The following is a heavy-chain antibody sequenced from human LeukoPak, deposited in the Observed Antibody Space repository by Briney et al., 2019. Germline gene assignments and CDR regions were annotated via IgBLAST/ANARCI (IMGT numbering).Heavy chain of an antibody. J-gene: IGHJ4*02. V-gene: IGHV4-39*01. CDR1: GGSINTSNYF. Sequence: WGDLALTCPGSGGSINTSNYFWGWIRQSTGKGPEWIGNIYYIGTSDYNPSLKSRVTISIDTSKNQFSLNLRSVTAADTAFYYCARHRSGSYIRYFDFWGQGALVTVSS. D-gene: IGHD1-26*01. CDR2: IYYIGTS. CDR3: ARHRSGSYIRYFDF.